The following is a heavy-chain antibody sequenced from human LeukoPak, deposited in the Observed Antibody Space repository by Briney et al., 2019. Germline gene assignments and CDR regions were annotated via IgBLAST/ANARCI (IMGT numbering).Heavy chain of an antibody. Sequence: ASVKVSCKASGGTFSSYAISWVRQAPGQGLEWMGRIIPIFGTANYAQKFQGRVTITTDESTSTVYMELSSLRSEDTAVYYCARERERELFFDYWGQGTLVTVSS. D-gene: IGHD1-26*01. CDR3: ARERERELFFDY. CDR2: IIPIFGTA. CDR1: GGTFSSYA. V-gene: IGHV1-69*05. J-gene: IGHJ4*02.